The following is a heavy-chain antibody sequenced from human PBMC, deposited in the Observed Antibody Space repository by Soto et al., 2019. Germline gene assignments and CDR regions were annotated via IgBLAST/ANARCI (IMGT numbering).Heavy chain of an antibody. Sequence: PEESLRHSCSVSGFTFSSYAIHWVRQAPGKGLEYVSSISSNGGSTYYPDSVKGRFTISRDNSKNTLYLQMSSLRVEDTAVYYCVKDRWVDYWGQGTLVTVSS. CDR1: GFTFSSYA. D-gene: IGHD6-13*01. J-gene: IGHJ4*02. CDR3: VKDRWVDY. V-gene: IGHV3-64D*06. CDR2: ISSNGGST.